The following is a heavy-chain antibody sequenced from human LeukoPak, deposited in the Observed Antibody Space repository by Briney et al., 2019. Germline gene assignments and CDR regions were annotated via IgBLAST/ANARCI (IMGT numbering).Heavy chain of an antibody. CDR1: GGSFSGYY. Sequence: SETLSLTCAVYGGSFSGYYWSWIRQPPGKGLEWIGEINHSGSTNYNPSLKSRVTISVDTSKNQFSLKLSSVTAADTAVYYCARDYGDSSGYYYVSIAFDIWGQGTMVTVSS. J-gene: IGHJ3*02. CDR2: INHSGST. CDR3: ARDYGDSSGYYYVSIAFDI. D-gene: IGHD3-22*01. V-gene: IGHV4-34*01.